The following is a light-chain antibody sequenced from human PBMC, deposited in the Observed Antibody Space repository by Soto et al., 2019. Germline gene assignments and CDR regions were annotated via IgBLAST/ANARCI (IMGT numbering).Light chain of an antibody. CDR2: AAS. Sequence: DIQMTQAPSSLSASVGVRVIITCRAGQSISSYLNWYQQKPWKAPKLLIYAASSLQSWFPSRFSGTGSGTDFTLTISSLQPEEFATYYCTQSYINPLTFGQGTKEEIK. J-gene: IGKJ1*01. CDR3: TQSYINPLT. V-gene: IGKV1-39*01. CDR1: QSISSY.